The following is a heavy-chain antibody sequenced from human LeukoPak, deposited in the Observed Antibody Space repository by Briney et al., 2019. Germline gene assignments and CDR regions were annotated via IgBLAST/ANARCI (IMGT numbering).Heavy chain of an antibody. V-gene: IGHV5-51*01. Sequence: GESLKISCKGSGYSLTSYWIAWVRQKPGKSLEWMGIIYPGDSDTRYSPSFQGQVTISADTSITTTYLQWSSLTASDTAMYYCTAGFTVATTAAWGQGTLVTVSS. CDR3: TAGFTVATTAA. CDR1: GYSLTSYW. CDR2: IYPGDSDT. D-gene: IGHD4-17*01. J-gene: IGHJ5*02.